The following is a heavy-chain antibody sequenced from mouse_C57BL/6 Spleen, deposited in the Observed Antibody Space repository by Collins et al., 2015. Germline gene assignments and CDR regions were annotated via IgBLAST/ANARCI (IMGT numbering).Heavy chain of an antibody. CDR2: IDPSDSET. J-gene: IGHJ2*01. D-gene: IGHD3-2*02. V-gene: IGHV1-52*01. CDR3: ARDNSGAEYFDY. Sequence: LSCKASGYTFTSYWMHWVKQRPIQGLEWIGNIDPSDSETHYNQKFKDKATLTVDKSSSTAYMQLSSLTSEDSAVYFCARDNSGAEYFDYWGQGTTPTVSS. CDR1: GYTFTSYW.